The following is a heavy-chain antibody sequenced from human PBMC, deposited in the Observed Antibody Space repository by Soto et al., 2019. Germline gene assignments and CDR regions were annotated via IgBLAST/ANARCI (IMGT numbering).Heavy chain of an antibody. D-gene: IGHD6-6*01. CDR2: ISGSGGST. CDR1: GFTFSSYA. Sequence: VGSLRLSCAASGFTFSSYAMSWVRQAPGKGLEWVSAISGSGGSTYYADSVKGRFTISRDNSKNTLYLQMNSLRAEDTAVYYCAKDPLAARPDYYYGMDVWGQGTTVTVSS. V-gene: IGHV3-23*01. CDR3: AKDPLAARPDYYYGMDV. J-gene: IGHJ6*02.